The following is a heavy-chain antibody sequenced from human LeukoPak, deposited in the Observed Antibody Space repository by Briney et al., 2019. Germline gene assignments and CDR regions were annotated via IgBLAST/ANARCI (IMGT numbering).Heavy chain of an antibody. Sequence: GGSLRLSCAASGFTFRSFPMHWVRQIPGKGLEWVATISSDGSNYFYTDSVKGRFTISRDNSKNTLYLQMNSLRAEDTAVYYCAKSGIYCSSTSCYFSDYWGQGTLVTVSS. D-gene: IGHD2-2*01. J-gene: IGHJ4*02. CDR2: ISSDGSNY. CDR3: AKSGIYCSSTSCYFSDY. CDR1: GFTFRSFP. V-gene: IGHV3-30-3*02.